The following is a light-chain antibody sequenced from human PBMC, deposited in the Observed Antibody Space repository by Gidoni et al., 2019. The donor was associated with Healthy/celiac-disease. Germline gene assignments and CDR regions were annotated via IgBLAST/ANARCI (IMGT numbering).Light chain of an antibody. CDR1: QTISNY. J-gene: IGKJ4*01. CDR3: RQSYSTPRT. CDR2: AAS. Sequence: DMQMTQSTSSLSASVGDRVSITRRASQTISNYLNWYQQQPEKAPKLLIYAASSLQSGVPSKFSGSGSGTDFTLTISELQPEDFATYYCRQSYSTPRTFXGXTRVEFK. V-gene: IGKV1-39*01.